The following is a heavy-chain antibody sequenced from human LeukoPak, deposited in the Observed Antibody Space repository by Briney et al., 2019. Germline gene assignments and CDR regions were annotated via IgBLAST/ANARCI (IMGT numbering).Heavy chain of an antibody. V-gene: IGHV3-11*01. CDR3: ARDGPTMSNYYGMDV. D-gene: IGHD3-10*02. Sequence: GGSLRLSCAASGFTFSDYYMSWIRQAPGKGLEGVSYISSSGSTIYYADSVKGRFTISRDNAKNSLYLQMNSLRAEDTAVYYCARDGPTMSNYYGMDVWGQGTTVTVSS. J-gene: IGHJ6*02. CDR2: ISSSGSTI. CDR1: GFTFSDYY.